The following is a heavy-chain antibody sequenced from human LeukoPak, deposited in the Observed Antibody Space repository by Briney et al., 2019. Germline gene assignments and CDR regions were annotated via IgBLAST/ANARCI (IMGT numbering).Heavy chain of an antibody. D-gene: IGHD3-16*01. Sequence: GGSLRLSCAASGFTFSSYAMSWVRQGPGKGLEWVSAISGSGGGTYYADSVKGRFTISRDNSKNTLYLQMNSLRAEDTAVYYCAKDRRAGVTFGGFDYWGQGTLVTVSS. J-gene: IGHJ4*02. V-gene: IGHV3-23*01. CDR2: ISGSGGGT. CDR1: GFTFSSYA. CDR3: AKDRRAGVTFGGFDY.